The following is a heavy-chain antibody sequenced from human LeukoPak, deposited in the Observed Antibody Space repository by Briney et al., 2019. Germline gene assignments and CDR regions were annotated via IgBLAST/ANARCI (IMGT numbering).Heavy chain of an antibody. D-gene: IGHD6-13*01. CDR3: ARDRIAAAVPLYYYYGMDV. CDR1: GGSISSYY. J-gene: IGHJ6*02. Sequence: PSETLSLTCTVSGGSISSYYWSWIRQPPGKGLEWIGYIYYSGSTNYNPSLKSRVTISVDTSKNQFSLKLSSVTAADTAVYYCARDRIAAAVPLYYYYGMDVWGQGTTVTVSS. CDR2: IYYSGST. V-gene: IGHV4-59*01.